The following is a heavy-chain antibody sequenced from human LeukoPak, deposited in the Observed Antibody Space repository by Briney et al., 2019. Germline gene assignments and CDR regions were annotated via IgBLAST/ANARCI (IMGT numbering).Heavy chain of an antibody. D-gene: IGHD4-17*01. CDR1: GGTFSSYA. J-gene: IGHJ4*02. CDR2: IIPIFGIA. CDR3: ARENYGDYEPHRDY. V-gene: IGHV1-69*04. Sequence: ASVKVSCKASGGTFSSYAISWVRQAPGQGLEWRGRIIPIFGIANYAQKFQGRVTITADKSTSTAYMELSSLRSEDTAVYYCARENYGDYEPHRDYWGQGTLVTVSS.